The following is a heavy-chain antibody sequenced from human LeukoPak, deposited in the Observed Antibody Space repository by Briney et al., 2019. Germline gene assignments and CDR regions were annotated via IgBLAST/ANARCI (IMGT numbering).Heavy chain of an antibody. CDR3: ARDYYGMDV. J-gene: IGHJ6*02. V-gene: IGHV3-33*08. CDR2: IWYDGSNK. Sequence: GGSLRLSCAASGFTFSTYLMHWVRQAPGKGLEWVAVIWYDGSNKYYADSVKGRFTISRDNSKNTLYLQMNSLRAEDTAVYYCARDYYGMDVWGQGTTVTVSS. CDR1: GFTFSTYL.